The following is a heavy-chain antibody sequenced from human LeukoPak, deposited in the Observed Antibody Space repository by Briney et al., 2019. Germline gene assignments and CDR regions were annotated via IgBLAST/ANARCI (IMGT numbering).Heavy chain of an antibody. D-gene: IGHD1-1*01. V-gene: IGHV3-30*04. J-gene: IGHJ4*02. Sequence: GGSLRLSCAASGFTFSSYAMHWVRQAPGKGLEWVAVISYDGSNKYYADSVKGRFTISRDNSKNTLYLQMNSLRAEDTAVYYCARDNLSYWGQGTLVTVSS. CDR1: GFTFSSYA. CDR3: ARDNLSY. CDR2: ISYDGSNK.